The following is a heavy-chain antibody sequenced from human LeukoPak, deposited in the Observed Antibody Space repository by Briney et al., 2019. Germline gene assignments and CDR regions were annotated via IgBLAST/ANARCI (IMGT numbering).Heavy chain of an antibody. J-gene: IGHJ4*02. CDR2: INPSGGST. Sequence: ASVKVSCKTSGYTFTGYYVNWVRQAPGQGLEWMGIINPSGGSTSYAQKFQGRVTMTRDMSTSTVYMELSSLRSEDTAVYYCARALTVYSVAGTDYWGQGTLVTVSS. V-gene: IGHV1-46*01. CDR3: ARALTVYSVAGTDY. D-gene: IGHD1/OR15-1a*01. CDR1: GYTFTGYY.